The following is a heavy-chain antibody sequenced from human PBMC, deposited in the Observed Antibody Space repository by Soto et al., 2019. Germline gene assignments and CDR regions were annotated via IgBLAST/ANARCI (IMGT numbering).Heavy chain of an antibody. CDR3: AANSRANNAFDI. D-gene: IGHD1-1*01. J-gene: IGHJ3*02. Sequence: QVQLQESGPGLVKPLGTLSLTCTVSGGSISSSDWWNWVRQPPGKGLEWIGKIYPSGSTNYNPSLRGRVTRSVDKSKDQFSLKVTSVTAADTAVYYWAANSRANNAFDIWGQGTVVIVSS. CDR1: GGSISSSDW. V-gene: IGHV4-4*02. CDR2: IYPSGST.